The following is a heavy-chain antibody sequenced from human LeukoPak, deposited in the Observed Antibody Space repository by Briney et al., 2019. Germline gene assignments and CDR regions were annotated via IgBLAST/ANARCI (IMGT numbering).Heavy chain of an antibody. CDR2: INWNGGST. D-gene: IGHD6-13*01. CDR1: GFTFDDYG. J-gene: IGHJ4*02. V-gene: IGHV3-20*04. CDR3: ARQSCSNKIYYFDY. Sequence: GGSLRLSCAASGFTFDDYGMSWVRQAPGKGLEWVSGINWNGGSTGYADSVKGRFTISRDNAKNSLYLQMNSLRAEDTALYYCARQSCSNKIYYFDYWGQGTLVPSPQ.